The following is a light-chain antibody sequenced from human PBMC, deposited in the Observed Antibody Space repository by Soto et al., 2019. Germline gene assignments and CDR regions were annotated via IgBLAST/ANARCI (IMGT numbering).Light chain of an antibody. CDR2: AAS. Sequence: DIQLTQSPSFLSASVGDRVTITCRASQGLSSDLAWYQQKPGKAPKLLIYAASTLQSGIPSRFSGSGSGTEVTLTTSSLHPEDFATYYCQQLNSYPITFGQGTRLEIK. CDR1: QGLSSD. V-gene: IGKV1-9*01. CDR3: QQLNSYPIT. J-gene: IGKJ5*01.